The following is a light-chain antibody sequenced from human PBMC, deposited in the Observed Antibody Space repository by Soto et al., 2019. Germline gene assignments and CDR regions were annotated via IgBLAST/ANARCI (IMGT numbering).Light chain of an antibody. J-gene: IGKJ5*01. CDR1: QGIRKD. CDR3: QQSYSTPIT. CDR2: AAS. Sequence: IQMTQSPSSLSASVLDRFTMTWRASQGIRKDLAWYQQKPGKAPKLLIYAASSLQSGVPSRFSGSGSGTDFTLTINSLQPEDFATYSCQQSYSTPITFGQGTRLEIK. V-gene: IGKV1-39*01.